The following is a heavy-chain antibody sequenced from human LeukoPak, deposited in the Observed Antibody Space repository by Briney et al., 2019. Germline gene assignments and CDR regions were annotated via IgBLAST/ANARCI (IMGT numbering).Heavy chain of an antibody. Sequence: PSETLSLTCTVSGGSISSSSYYWGWIRQPPGKGLEWIGSIYYSGSTYFNPSLQSRVTLSVDTSNSQFFLKLNSVTAADTAVYYCVRDYGDYARQYYYGMDVWGHGTTVTVSS. D-gene: IGHD4-17*01. CDR3: VRDYGDYARQYYYGMDV. CDR2: IYYSGST. J-gene: IGHJ6*02. V-gene: IGHV4-39*01. CDR1: GGSISSSSYY.